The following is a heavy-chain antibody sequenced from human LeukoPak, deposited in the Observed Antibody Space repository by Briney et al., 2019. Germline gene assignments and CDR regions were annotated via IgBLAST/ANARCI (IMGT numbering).Heavy chain of an antibody. V-gene: IGHV4-34*01. D-gene: IGHD2-21*02. CDR1: GGSFSGYY. J-gene: IGHJ3*02. CDR2: INHSGST. CDR3: ARGPKPGEHIVVVTAIDDAFDI. Sequence: PSETLSLTCAVYGGSFSGYYWSWIRQPPGKRLEWIGEINHSGSTNYNPSLKSRVTISVDTSKNQFSLKLSSVTAADTAVYYCARGPKPGEHIVVVTAIDDAFDIWGQGTMVTVSS.